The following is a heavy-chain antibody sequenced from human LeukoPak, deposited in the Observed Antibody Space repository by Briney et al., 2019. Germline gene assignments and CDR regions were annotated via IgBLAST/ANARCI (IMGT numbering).Heavy chain of an antibody. CDR3: AREHDLFDY. CDR2: IAVAGDT. Sequence: PGGSLRLSCAASGFTFSSYDMHWVRQAAGKGLEWVSGIAVAGDTYYPDSVKGRFTISRENAKNSLYLQMNSLRADDTAVYYCAREHDLFDYWGQGTLVTVSS. V-gene: IGHV3-13*01. J-gene: IGHJ4*02. CDR1: GFTFSSYD.